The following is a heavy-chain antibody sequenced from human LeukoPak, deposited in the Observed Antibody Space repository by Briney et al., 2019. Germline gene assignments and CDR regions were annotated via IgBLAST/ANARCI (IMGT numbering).Heavy chain of an antibody. CDR1: GFSLSNIGLA. Sequence: QITLKESGPTLVKPTQTLTLTCPFSGFSLSNIGLAVGWFRQSPGKALEWLAVAYWNNDESYSPSLKSRLTITKDTSKNQVVLIMTNMDPVDTATYYCAHKGRGSGSYMWGQGTLVTVSS. J-gene: IGHJ4*02. D-gene: IGHD3-10*01. V-gene: IGHV2-5*01. CDR2: AYWNNDE. CDR3: AHKGRGSGSYM.